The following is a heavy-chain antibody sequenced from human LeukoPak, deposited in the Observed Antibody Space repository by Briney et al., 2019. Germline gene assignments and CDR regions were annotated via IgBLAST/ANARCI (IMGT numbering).Heavy chain of an antibody. CDR2: IYYTGNT. D-gene: IGHD3-10*01. CDR1: GGSISTANYY. Sequence: SETLSLTCSLSGGSISTANYYWAWLRQPPGKGLDWVGSIYYTGNTYYNPSLKSRVTIFVDTSRNQFSLKLNSVTAADTALYYCARHVGTPRHFDFWGHGALVTVSS. V-gene: IGHV4-39*01. J-gene: IGHJ4*01. CDR3: ARHVGTPRHFDF.